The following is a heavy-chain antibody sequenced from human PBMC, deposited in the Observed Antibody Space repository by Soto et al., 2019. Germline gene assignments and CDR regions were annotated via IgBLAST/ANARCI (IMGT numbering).Heavy chain of an antibody. D-gene: IGHD3-10*01. J-gene: IGHJ4*02. Sequence: QVQLVESGGGLVEPGGSLRLSCAASGFRFGDHYMTWIRQAPGKGLEWVSKISGDAATTYYADSVKGRFTVSRDNAKNSVYLQMKSLRVEDTAVYYCASYPYYYASGFWGQGTLVTVSS. V-gene: IGHV3-11*01. CDR2: ISGDAATT. CDR3: ASYPYYYASGF. CDR1: GFRFGDHY.